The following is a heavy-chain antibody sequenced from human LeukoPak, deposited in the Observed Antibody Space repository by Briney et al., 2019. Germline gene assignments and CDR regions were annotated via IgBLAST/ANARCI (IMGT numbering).Heavy chain of an antibody. J-gene: IGHJ4*02. CDR1: GFTFSSYG. CDR3: ARDGDYYDSSGYYND. CDR2: IWFDGSNK. D-gene: IGHD3-22*01. V-gene: IGHV3-33*01. Sequence: PGGSLRLSCAASGFTFSSYGVHWVRQAPGKGLEWVAVIWFDGSNKYYADSVKGRFTISRDNSKNTLYLQMNSLRAEDTALYYCARDGDYYDSSGYYNDWGQGTLVTVSS.